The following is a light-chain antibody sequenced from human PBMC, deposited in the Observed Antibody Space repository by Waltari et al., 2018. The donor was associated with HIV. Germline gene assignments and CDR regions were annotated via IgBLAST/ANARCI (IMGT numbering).Light chain of an antibody. J-gene: IGLJ2*01. CDR1: RSDFDLHTF. CDR2: GVN. Sequence: SALTQPASVSGSPGQSVTISCPGTRSDFDLHTFLSWYQQHPGRAPQLIIFGVNYRPSGISSRFSASKSGDTASLTISGLQSGDEADYYCTTYTATDSLLIGSGTKLTVL. V-gene: IGLV2-14*01. CDR3: TTYTATDSLL.